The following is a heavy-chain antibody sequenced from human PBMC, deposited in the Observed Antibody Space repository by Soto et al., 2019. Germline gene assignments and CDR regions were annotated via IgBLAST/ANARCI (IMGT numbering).Heavy chain of an antibody. J-gene: IGHJ4*02. CDR2: ISSTSSTI. Sequence: EVQLVESGGGLVQPGGSLRLCCAASGFTFSFYSMNWVRQAPGKGLEWVSYISSTSSTIYYADSAKGRFTISRDNAKTSLYLQMNSLRAEDTAVYYCARVPIAVDEHFDYWGQGTLVTVSS. CDR3: ARVPIAVDEHFDY. CDR1: GFTFSFYS. V-gene: IGHV3-48*01. D-gene: IGHD6-19*01.